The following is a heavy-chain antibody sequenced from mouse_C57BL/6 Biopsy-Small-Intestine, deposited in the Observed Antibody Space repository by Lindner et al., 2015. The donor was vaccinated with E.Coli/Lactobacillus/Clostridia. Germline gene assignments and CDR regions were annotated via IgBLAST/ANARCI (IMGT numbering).Heavy chain of an antibody. CDR2: INPMYGTS. J-gene: IGHJ2*01. Sequence: VQLQESGPELVKPGASVKISCKASGYSFTDYNMNWVKQSNGKSLEWIGVINPMYGTSTYDQRFKDKATLTVDPSSSTAYMQLNSLTSEDSAVYYCARGRGDRWGQGTTLTVSS. V-gene: IGHV1-39*01. CDR1: GYSFTDYN. CDR3: ARGRGDR. D-gene: IGHD3-3*01.